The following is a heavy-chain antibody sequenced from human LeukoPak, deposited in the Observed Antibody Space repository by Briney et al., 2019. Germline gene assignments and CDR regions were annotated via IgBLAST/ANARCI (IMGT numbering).Heavy chain of an antibody. CDR3: ATSITMIVFEVNFDY. CDR1: GYTFTGYY. CDR2: INPNSGGT. V-gene: IGHV1-2*02. D-gene: IGHD3-22*01. J-gene: IGHJ4*02. Sequence: ASVKVSCKASGYTFTGYYMHWVRQAPGQGLEWMGWINPNSGGTNYAQKFQGRVTMTRDTSISTAYMELSRLRSDDTAVYYCATSITMIVFEVNFDYWGQGTLVTVSS.